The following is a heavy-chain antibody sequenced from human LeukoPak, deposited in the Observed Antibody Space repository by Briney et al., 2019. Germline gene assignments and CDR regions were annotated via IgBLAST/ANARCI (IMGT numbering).Heavy chain of an antibody. CDR2: INPNSGGT. D-gene: IGHD6-13*01. V-gene: IGHV1-2*02. CDR3: ARVRIGQQLDKYYYYAMDV. Sequence: GASVKVSCKASGYTFTGYYMHWVQQAPGQGLEWMGWINPNSGGTNYAQKFQGRVTMTTDTSISTAYMEVSRLRSDDTAVYYCARVRIGQQLDKYYYYAMDVWGQGTTVTVSS. J-gene: IGHJ6*02. CDR1: GYTFTGYY.